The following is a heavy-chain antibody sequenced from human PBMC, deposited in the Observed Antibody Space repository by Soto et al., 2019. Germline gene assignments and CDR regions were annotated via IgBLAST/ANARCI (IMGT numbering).Heavy chain of an antibody. V-gene: IGHV4-30-2*02. Sequence: SETLSLPCALSGGSISRGGFSWSWIRQPTGRGLEWIGYLYHSGSTFYHPSLKSRVTISVYTSKNQFSLKLSSVTAADPALYYCASSPSPYDSSGYMPQSFFDYWGQGTLVTVAS. CDR1: GGSISRGGFS. D-gene: IGHD3-22*01. CDR3: ASSPSPYDSSGYMPQSFFDY. CDR2: LYHSGST. J-gene: IGHJ4*02.